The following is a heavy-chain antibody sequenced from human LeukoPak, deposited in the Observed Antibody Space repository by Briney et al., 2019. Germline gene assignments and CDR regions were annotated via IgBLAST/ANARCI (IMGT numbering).Heavy chain of an antibody. CDR1: GGSISTYY. Sequence: PSETLSLTCTVSGGSISTYYWSWIRQPPGKGLEWIGYIYYSGTTSYNPSLKSRVTISLDTSKNQFSLKLSSVTAADTAVYYCARGANWGSPDYWGQGTLVTVSS. CDR2: IYYSGTT. J-gene: IGHJ4*02. CDR3: ARGANWGSPDY. D-gene: IGHD7-27*01. V-gene: IGHV4-59*01.